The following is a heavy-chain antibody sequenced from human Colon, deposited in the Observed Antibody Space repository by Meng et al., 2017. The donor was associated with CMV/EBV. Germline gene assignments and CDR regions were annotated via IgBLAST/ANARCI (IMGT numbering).Heavy chain of an antibody. Sequence: GGSLRLSCAASGFSFSSYAMTWVRQAPGKGLEWVSAISGSGDRTVYAESVEGRFSVSRDNSKNTLYLQMNSLRVDDTAIYYCAKKGGLTNTAMATYYYYALDVWGQGTTVTVSS. V-gene: IGHV3-23*01. CDR1: GFSFSSYA. D-gene: IGHD5-18*01. CDR2: ISGSGDRT. J-gene: IGHJ6*02. CDR3: AKKGGLTNTAMATYYYYALDV.